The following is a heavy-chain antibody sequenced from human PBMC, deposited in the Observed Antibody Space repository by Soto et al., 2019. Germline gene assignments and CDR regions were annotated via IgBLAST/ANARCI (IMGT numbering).Heavy chain of an antibody. Sequence: GGSLRLSCAASGFTFSSYDMHWVRQVTGKGLEWVAAIGIAGDTYYPGSVQGRFTISRENARNSLYLQMNSLRAGDTAVYYCAKGRSYYYYYGVDVWGQGTTVTVSS. V-gene: IGHV3-13*04. CDR1: GFTFSSYD. J-gene: IGHJ6*02. CDR3: AKGRSYYYYYGVDV. CDR2: IGIAGDT.